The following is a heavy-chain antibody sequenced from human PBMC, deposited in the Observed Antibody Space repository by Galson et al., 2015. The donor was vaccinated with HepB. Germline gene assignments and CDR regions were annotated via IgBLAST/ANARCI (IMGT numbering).Heavy chain of an antibody. V-gene: IGHV1-69*13. CDR2: IIPIFGIA. CDR3: ALAADALYYFDY. J-gene: IGHJ4*02. Sequence: SVKVSCKASGGTFSSYAISWVRQAPGQGLEWMGGIIPIFGIANYAQKFQGRVTITADESTSTAYMELSSLRSEDTAVYYCALAADALYYFDYWGQGTLVTVSS. CDR1: GGTFSSYA. D-gene: IGHD6-13*01.